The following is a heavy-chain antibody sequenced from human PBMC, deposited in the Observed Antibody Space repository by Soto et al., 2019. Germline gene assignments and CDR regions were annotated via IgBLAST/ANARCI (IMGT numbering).Heavy chain of an antibody. D-gene: IGHD3-22*01. CDR2: ISYDGSNK. CDR1: GFTFSSYA. Sequence: VGSLRLSCAASGFTFSSYAMHWVRQAPGKGLEWVAVISYDGSNKYYADSVKGRFTISRDNSKNTLYLQMNSLRAEDTAVYYCARDRTTMIVDDYWGQGTLVTVSS. V-gene: IGHV3-30-3*01. J-gene: IGHJ4*02. CDR3: ARDRTTMIVDDY.